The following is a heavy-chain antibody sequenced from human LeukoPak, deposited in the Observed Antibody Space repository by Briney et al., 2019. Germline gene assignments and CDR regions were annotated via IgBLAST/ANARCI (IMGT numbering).Heavy chain of an antibody. Sequence: GDSLRLSCAASGFTFTKYWMTWVRQAPGKGLEWVGNIKQDGSDKNYMDSVKGRFTISRDNSKNTLYLQMNSLRAEDTAVYYCAKYPENAGYFDYWGQGTLVTVSS. CDR1: GFTFTKYW. CDR2: IKQDGSDK. D-gene: IGHD2-2*02. CDR3: AKYPENAGYFDY. J-gene: IGHJ4*02. V-gene: IGHV3-7*03.